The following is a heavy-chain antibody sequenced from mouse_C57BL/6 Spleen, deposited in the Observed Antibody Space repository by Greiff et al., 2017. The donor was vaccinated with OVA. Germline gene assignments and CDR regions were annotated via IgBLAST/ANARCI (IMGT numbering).Heavy chain of an antibody. Sequence: QVQLKESGAELVRPGASVTLSCKASGYTFTDYEMHWVKQTPVHGLEWIGAIDPETGGTAYNQKFKGKAILTADKSSSTAYMELRSLTSEDSAVYYCTRELWGNKGHFAYWGQGTLVTVSA. CDR3: TRELWGNKGHFAY. V-gene: IGHV1-15*01. J-gene: IGHJ3*01. CDR2: IDPETGGT. D-gene: IGHD2-1*01. CDR1: GYTFTDYE.